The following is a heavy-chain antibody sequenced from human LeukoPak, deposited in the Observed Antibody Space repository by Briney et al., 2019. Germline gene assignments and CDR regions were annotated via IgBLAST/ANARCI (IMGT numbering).Heavy chain of an antibody. V-gene: IGHV1-69*13. CDR1: GGTFSSYA. Sequence: ASVKVSCKASGGTFSSYAISWVRQAPGQGLEWMGGIIPIFGTANYAQKFQGRVTITADESTSTAYMELSSLRSEDTAVYYCARWYRTLGYCSGGSCFGYYYGMDVWGQGTTVTVSS. J-gene: IGHJ6*02. CDR2: IIPIFGTA. D-gene: IGHD2-15*01. CDR3: ARWYRTLGYCSGGSCFGYYYGMDV.